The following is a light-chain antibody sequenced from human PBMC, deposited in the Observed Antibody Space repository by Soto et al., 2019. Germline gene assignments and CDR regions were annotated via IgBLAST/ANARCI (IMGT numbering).Light chain of an antibody. CDR3: SSYTSSSTPLVV. CDR1: SSDVGGYNY. J-gene: IGLJ2*01. CDR2: EVS. Sequence: QSALTQPVSVSGSPGQSITISCTGTSSDVGGYNYVSWYQQHPGKAPKLMIYEVSNRPSGVSNRFSGSKSGNTASLTISGLQAEDEADYYCSSYTSSSTPLVVFGGGTKVTVL. V-gene: IGLV2-14*01.